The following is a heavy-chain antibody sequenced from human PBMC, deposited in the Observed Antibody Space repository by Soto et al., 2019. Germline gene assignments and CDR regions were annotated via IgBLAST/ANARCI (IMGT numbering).Heavy chain of an antibody. CDR1: GGSISSYY. J-gene: IGHJ3*02. Sequence: SETLSLTCTVSGGSISSYYWSWIRQPAGKGLEWMGRIYTSGSTNYNPSLKSRANMSVETSKKQFSLTMSSVTAADTAVYYCASGWYGDYSDAFDIWGQGTMVTVSS. CDR3: ASGWYGDYSDAFDI. CDR2: IYTSGST. V-gene: IGHV4-4*07. D-gene: IGHD4-17*01.